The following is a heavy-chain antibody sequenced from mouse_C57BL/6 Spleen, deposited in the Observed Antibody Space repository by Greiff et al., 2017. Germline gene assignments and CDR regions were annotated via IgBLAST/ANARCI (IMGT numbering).Heavy chain of an antibody. Sequence: EVQLVESGPELVKPGASVKISCKASGYSFTDYNMNWVKQSNGKSLEWIGVINPNYGTTSYNQKFKGKATLTVDQSSSTAYMQLNSLTSEDSAVYYCAREGYGKGRLRAMDYWGQGTSVTVSS. V-gene: IGHV1-39*01. CDR3: AREGYGKGRLRAMDY. CDR1: GYSFTDYN. D-gene: IGHD2-10*02. J-gene: IGHJ4*01. CDR2: INPNYGTT.